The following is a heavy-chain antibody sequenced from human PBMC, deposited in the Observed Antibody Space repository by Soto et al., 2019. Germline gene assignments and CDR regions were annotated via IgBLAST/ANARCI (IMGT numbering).Heavy chain of an antibody. CDR1: GYSFTSYF. J-gene: IGHJ4*02. Sequence: ASVKVSRKTSGYSFTSYFIHWVRQAPGQGLEWMGIINPSGGSTNYAQKLQGRVSMTRDRSTSTVHMELSSLRSDDTAMYYCAREYGNYDSSGYYAYWGQGTLVTVSS. V-gene: IGHV1-46*01. D-gene: IGHD3-22*01. CDR2: INPSGGST. CDR3: AREYGNYDSSGYYAY.